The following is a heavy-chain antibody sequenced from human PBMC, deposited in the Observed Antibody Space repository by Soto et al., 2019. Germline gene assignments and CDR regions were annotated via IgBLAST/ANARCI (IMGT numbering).Heavy chain of an antibody. D-gene: IGHD1-26*01. V-gene: IGHV3-30*18. J-gene: IGHJ4*02. CDR1: GFTFSSYG. CDR2: ISYDGSNK. Sequence: QVQLVESGGGVVQPGRSLRLSCAASGFTFSSYGMHWVRQAPGKGLEWVAVISYDGSNKYYADSVKGRFTISRDNSKNTLYLQMISLRAEDTAVYYCAKVGLDYWGQGTLVTVSS. CDR3: AKVGLDY.